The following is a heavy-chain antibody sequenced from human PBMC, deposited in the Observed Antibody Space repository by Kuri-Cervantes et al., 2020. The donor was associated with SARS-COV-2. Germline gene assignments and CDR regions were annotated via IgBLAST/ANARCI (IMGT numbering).Heavy chain of an antibody. D-gene: IGHD6-19*01. CDR2: ISTYSGNT. V-gene: IGHV1-18*01. CDR1: GYTFTSYG. CDR3: VQNWGASGWYPFDC. J-gene: IGHJ4*02. Sequence: ASVKVSCKASGYTFTSYGISWVRQAPGQGLEWMGWISTYSGNTNYAQRLQGRVTMTTDTSTSKADMELRSLRSDDTAVFYCVQNWGASGWYPFDCWGQGTLVTVSS.